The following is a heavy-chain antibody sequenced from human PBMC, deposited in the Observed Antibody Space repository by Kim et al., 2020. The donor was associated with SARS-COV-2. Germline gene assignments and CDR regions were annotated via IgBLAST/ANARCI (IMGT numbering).Heavy chain of an antibody. CDR3: ARGITIFGVVIGLNWFDP. CDR1: GGSISSSSYY. D-gene: IGHD3-3*01. V-gene: IGHV4-39*01. CDR2: IYYSGST. J-gene: IGHJ5*02. Sequence: SETLSLTCTVSGGSISSSSYYWGWIRQPPGKGLEWIGSIYYSGSTYYNPSLKSRVTISVDTSKNQFSLKLSSVTAADTAVYYCARGITIFGVVIGLNWFDPWGQGTLVTVSS.